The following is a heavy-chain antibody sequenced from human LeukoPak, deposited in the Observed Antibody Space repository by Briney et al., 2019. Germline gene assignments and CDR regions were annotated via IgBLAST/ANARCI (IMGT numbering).Heavy chain of an antibody. D-gene: IGHD5-18*01. CDR1: GYTFTNYW. V-gene: IGHV5-51*01. CDR2: IYPSDSDT. Sequence: AGESLKISCKGSGYTFTNYWIGWVRQLPGKGPEWMGLIYPSDSDTRYSPSFQGQVTISADKSITTAYLQWSSLKASDTAMYYCARQGRAGGYTYGYFDYWGQGTLVTVSS. J-gene: IGHJ4*02. CDR3: ARQGRAGGYTYGYFDY.